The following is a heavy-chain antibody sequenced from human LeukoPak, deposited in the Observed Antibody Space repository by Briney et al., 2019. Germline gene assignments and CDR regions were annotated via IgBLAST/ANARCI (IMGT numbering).Heavy chain of an antibody. D-gene: IGHD3-10*01. CDR3: ARDKKSGESSEIDY. V-gene: IGHV3-74*03. J-gene: IGHJ4*02. Sequence: GGSLRLSCAPSGFTSSIYWVHWVRQAPGKRLVWVSRINRDGSTTKYADSVKGRFTVSRDNAKNTLNLQMNSLRAEDTAVYYCARDKKSGESSEIDYWGQGTLVTVSS. CDR1: GFTSSIYW. CDR2: INRDGSTT.